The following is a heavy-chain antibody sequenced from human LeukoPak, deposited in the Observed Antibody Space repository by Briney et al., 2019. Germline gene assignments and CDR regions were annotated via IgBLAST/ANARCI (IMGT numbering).Heavy chain of an antibody. CDR3: ARYDEGTIGTLISN. CDR2: INPNSGGT. J-gene: IGHJ4*02. D-gene: IGHD1-14*01. Sequence: ASVKVSCKASGYTFTGYYMHWVRQAPGQGLEWMGWINPNSGGTNYAQKFQGRVTMTRDTSISTAYMELSRLRSDDTAVYYCARYDEGTIGTLISNWGQGTLATVSS. V-gene: IGHV1-2*02. CDR1: GYTFTGYY.